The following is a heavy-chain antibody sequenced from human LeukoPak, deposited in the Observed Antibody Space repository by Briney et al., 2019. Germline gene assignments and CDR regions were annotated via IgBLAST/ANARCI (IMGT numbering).Heavy chain of an antibody. D-gene: IGHD3-22*01. V-gene: IGHV3-33*01. J-gene: IGHJ4*02. CDR1: GFTFSSYG. CDR2: IWYDGSNK. Sequence: GGSLRLSCAASGFTFSSYGMPWVRQAPGKGLEWVAVIWYDGSNKYYADSVKGRFTISRDNSKNTLYLQMNSLRAEDTAVYYCARDMYYYDSSGYWAYWGQGTLVTVSS. CDR3: ARDMYYYDSSGYWAY.